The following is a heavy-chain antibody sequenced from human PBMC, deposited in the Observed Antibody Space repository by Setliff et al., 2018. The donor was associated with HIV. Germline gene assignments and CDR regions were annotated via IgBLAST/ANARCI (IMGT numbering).Heavy chain of an antibody. Sequence: GESLKISCEASGYIFTDYWIGWVRQMPGKGLEWMGIIYPGDSDTRYSPSFQGQVTFSADKSISAVYLQWDSLKASDSAIYYCARTPRSPLRWRDNLLSSSSFFMDVWGKGTTVTVSS. CDR3: ARTPRSPLRWRDNLLSSSSFFMDV. V-gene: IGHV5-51*01. D-gene: IGHD2-21*01. CDR1: GYIFTDYW. J-gene: IGHJ6*03. CDR2: IYPGDSDT.